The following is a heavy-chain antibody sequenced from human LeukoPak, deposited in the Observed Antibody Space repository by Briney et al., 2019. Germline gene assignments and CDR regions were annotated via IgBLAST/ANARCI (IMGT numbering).Heavy chain of an antibody. CDR3: ASSVAGTGVYYFDY. CDR2: IYYSGST. CDR1: GGSISSYY. V-gene: IGHV4-59*01. J-gene: IGHJ4*02. Sequence: SETLSLTCTVSGGSISSYYWSWIRQPPGKGLEWIGYIYYSGSTNYNPSLKGRVTISVDTSKNQFSLKLSSVTAADTAVYHCASSVAGTGVYYFDYWGQGTLVTVSS. D-gene: IGHD6-19*01.